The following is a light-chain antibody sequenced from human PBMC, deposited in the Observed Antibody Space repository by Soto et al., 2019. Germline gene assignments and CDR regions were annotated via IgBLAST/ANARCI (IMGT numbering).Light chain of an antibody. CDR2: AAS. V-gene: IGKV1-39*01. J-gene: IGKJ2*01. CDR3: QQSHSIPYT. Sequence: DIQMTQSPSSLSASVGDRVTITCRASQTISSYLNWYQQKPGKAPKLLLYAASILQNGVPSRFSGSGSGTDFTLTISSLQPEDFASYYCQQSHSIPYTFGQGTKLEIK. CDR1: QTISSY.